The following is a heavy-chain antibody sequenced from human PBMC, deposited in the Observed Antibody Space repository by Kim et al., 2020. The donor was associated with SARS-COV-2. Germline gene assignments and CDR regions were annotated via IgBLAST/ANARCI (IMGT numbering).Heavy chain of an antibody. D-gene: IGHD3-16*01. J-gene: IGHJ5*02. CDR2: IYYSGNT. CDR3: VREGMMRHYNWFDP. V-gene: IGHV4-59*13. CDR1: GGSISNYY. Sequence: SETLSLTCTVSGGSISNYYWSWIRQPPGKGLEWIGYIYYSGNTNYNPTLKSRVTISVDTSKNQFSLKLRSVTAADTAVYYCVREGMMRHYNWFDPWGQGSLVTVSS.